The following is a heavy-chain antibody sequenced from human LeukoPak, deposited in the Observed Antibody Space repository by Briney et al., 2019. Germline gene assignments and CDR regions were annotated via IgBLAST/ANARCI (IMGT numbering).Heavy chain of an antibody. CDR1: GFTFSSYS. CDR2: ISSSSDYI. V-gene: IGHV3-21*01. J-gene: IGHJ4*02. CDR3: ARKYCSGGSCYWGFDY. D-gene: IGHD2-15*01. Sequence: GGSLRLSCAASGFTFSSYSMNWVGQAPGKGLEWVSSISSSSDYIYYADSVKGRFTISRDNAKNSLYLQMNTLRAEDTAVYYCARKYCSGGSCYWGFDYWGQGTLVTVSS.